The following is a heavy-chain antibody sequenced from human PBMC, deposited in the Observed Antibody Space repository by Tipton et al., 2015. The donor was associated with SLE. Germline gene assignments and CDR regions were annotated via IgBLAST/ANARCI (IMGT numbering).Heavy chain of an antibody. D-gene: IGHD3-10*01. J-gene: IGHJ1*01. Sequence: SLRLSCAVSGFTFTSSAMSWVRQAPGKGLEWVSAISGSGGSTYYADSVKGRFTISRDNSKNTLYLQMNSLRTEDTAVYYCAREGGGGDFQHWGQGTLVTVSS. CDR2: ISGSGGST. CDR3: AREGGGGDFQH. V-gene: IGHV3-23*01. CDR1: GFTFTSSA.